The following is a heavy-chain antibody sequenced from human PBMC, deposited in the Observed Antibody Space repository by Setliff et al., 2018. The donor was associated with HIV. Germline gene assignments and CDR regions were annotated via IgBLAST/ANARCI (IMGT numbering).Heavy chain of an antibody. J-gene: IGHJ4*02. D-gene: IGHD4-17*01. CDR3: ARRIYGNNPYFDY. CDR2: IYHTGST. Sequence: SETLSLTCVVSGNSISSGYYWGWVRQPPGKGLEWIGSIYHTGSTYYNPSLKSRVTISVDTSQNQFSLKLSSVTAADTAIYYCARRIYGNNPYFDYWSQGTLVTVS. CDR1: GNSISSGYY. V-gene: IGHV4-38-2*01.